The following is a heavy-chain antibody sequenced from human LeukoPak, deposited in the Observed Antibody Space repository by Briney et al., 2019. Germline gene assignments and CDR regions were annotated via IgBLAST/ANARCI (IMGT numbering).Heavy chain of an antibody. CDR3: ARDLFGPLDSSGYYCDY. J-gene: IGHJ4*02. V-gene: IGHV1-69*05. Sequence: SVKVSCKASGGTFSSYAISWVRQAPGQGLEWMGRIIPIFGTANYAQKFQGRVTITTDESTSTAYMELSSLRAEDTAVYYCARDLFGPLDSSGYYCDYRGQGTLVTVSS. D-gene: IGHD3-22*01. CDR1: GGTFSSYA. CDR2: IIPIFGTA.